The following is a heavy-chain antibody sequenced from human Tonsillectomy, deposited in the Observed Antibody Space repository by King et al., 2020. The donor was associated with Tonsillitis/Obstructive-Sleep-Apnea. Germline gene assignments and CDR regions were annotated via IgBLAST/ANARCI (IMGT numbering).Heavy chain of an antibody. V-gene: IGHV4-59*01. CDR2: IYYSGST. CDR3: ARERRGYSYGLGLMDV. Sequence: VQLQESGPGLVKPSETLSLTCTVSGGSISTYYWSWIRQPPGKGLEWIGYIYYSGSTNYNPSVKSRVTISVDTSKNQFSLQLSSVTAADTAVYYCARERRGYSYGLGLMDVWGKGTTVTVSS. D-gene: IGHD5-18*01. CDR1: GGSISTYY. J-gene: IGHJ6*03.